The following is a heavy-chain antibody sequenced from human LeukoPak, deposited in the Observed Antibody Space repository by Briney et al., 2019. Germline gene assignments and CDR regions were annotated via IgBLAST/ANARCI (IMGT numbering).Heavy chain of an antibody. V-gene: IGHV4-39*01. CDR2: VSYSGST. J-gene: IGHJ2*01. Sequence: SETLSLTCTVSGGSISSSSYYWGWIRQPPGKGLEWIVSVSYSGSTYYNPSLKSRVSISVDTSKNQFSLKLSSVTAADTAVYYCPRQGDTYTYWYFALWGRGTLVTVSS. CDR3: PRQGDTYTYWYFAL. CDR1: GGSISSSSYY. D-gene: IGHD3-16*01.